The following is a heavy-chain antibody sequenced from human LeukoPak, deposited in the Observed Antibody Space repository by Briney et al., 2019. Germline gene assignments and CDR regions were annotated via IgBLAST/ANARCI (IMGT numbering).Heavy chain of an antibody. CDR2: ISYDESNK. V-gene: IGHV3-30*03. Sequence: GGSLRLSCAASGFTFSDYYMSWIRQAPGKGLEWVALISYDESNKYYAESVRGRFTISRDNSQNTLSLQMNSLRADDTAVYYCARSATDFDYWGQGTLVTVSS. CDR1: GFTFSDYY. D-gene: IGHD4-11*01. J-gene: IGHJ4*02. CDR3: ARSATDFDY.